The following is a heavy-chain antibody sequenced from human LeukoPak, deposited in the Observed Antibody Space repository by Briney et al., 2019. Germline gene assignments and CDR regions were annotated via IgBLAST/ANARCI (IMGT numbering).Heavy chain of an antibody. J-gene: IGHJ2*01. CDR3: ARDERAPDYYDSSGYYSVGWYFDL. CDR1: GYTFTGYG. CDR2: ISGYNGNT. D-gene: IGHD3-22*01. Sequence: ASVKVSCKASGYTFTGYGISWVRQAPGQGLEWMGWISGYNGNTNYAQKFQGRVTMTTDTSTSTAYMELRSLRSDDTAVYYCARDERAPDYYDSSGYYSVGWYFDLWGRGTLVTVSS. V-gene: IGHV1-18*01.